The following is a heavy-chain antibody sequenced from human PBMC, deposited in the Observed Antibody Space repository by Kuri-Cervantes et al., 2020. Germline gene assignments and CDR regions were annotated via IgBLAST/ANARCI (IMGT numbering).Heavy chain of an antibody. CDR3: ATGGDTAMFYDAFDI. CDR2: FDPEDGET. V-gene: IGHV1-24*01. J-gene: IGHJ3*02. CDR1: GYTLTELS. Sequence: ASVKVSCKVSGYTLTELSMHWVRQAPGKGLEWMGGFDPEDGETIYAQKFQGRVTMTEDTSTDTAYMELSSLRSEDTAVYYCATGGDTAMFYDAFDIWGQGTMVTVSS. D-gene: IGHD5-18*01.